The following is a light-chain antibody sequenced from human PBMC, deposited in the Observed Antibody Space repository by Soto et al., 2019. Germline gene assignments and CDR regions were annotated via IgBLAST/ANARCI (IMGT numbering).Light chain of an antibody. V-gene: IGLV2-14*03. CDR2: DIN. J-gene: IGLJ1*01. CDR3: VSFTTKSSYV. CDR1: NSDVGAYIY. Sequence: QSVLTQPASVSGSPGQSIAISCTGTNSDVGAYIYVSWYQQHPGKAPKLMVYDINNRPSGVSNRFSGSKSANTASLTISGLQADDEADYYCVSFTTKSSYVFGTGTQVTVL.